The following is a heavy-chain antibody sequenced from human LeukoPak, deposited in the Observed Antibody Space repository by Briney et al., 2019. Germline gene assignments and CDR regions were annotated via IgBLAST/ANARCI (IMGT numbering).Heavy chain of an antibody. CDR1: GCSISSYN. D-gene: IGHD3-22*01. V-gene: IGHV4-59*01. J-gene: IGHJ5*02. Sequence: SETLSLTCTVSGCSISSYNWSWIRQPPGKGLEWIGYIYYSGSTNYNPSLKSRVTISVDTSKNQFSLKLSSVTAADTAVYYCARSSYYYDSSGYYYFWFGPWGQGTLVTVSS. CDR2: IYYSGST. CDR3: ARSSYYYDSSGYYYFWFGP.